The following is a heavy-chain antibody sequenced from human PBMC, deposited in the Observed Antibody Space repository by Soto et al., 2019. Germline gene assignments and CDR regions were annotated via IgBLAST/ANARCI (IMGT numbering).Heavy chain of an antibody. CDR3: ARRSGGWSTS. J-gene: IGHJ5*02. CDR1: GFAVANNY. CDR2: MYAAGTT. V-gene: IGHV3-53*02. D-gene: IGHD6-19*01. Sequence: EVQLVETGGGLIQPGGSLRISCAASGFAVANNYMSWVRQAPGKGLEWVSVMYAAGTTYYADSVQGRFAISRDNSKNTLYLPMNSLTAKDTALYYSARRSGGWSTSWCQGTLVSVSS.